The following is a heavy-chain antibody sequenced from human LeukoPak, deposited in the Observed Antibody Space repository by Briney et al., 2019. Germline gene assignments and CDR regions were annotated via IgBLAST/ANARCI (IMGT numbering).Heavy chain of an antibody. CDR2: IWYDGSKK. CDR3: ARDLIVVDDAFDI. Sequence: PGGSLRLPCAASGFTFSSYGMHWVRQAPGKGLEWVAVIWYDGSKKYYADSVKGRFTISRDNYKNTLYLQMNSLRPEDTAVYHCARDLIVVDDAFDIWGQGTMVTVSS. V-gene: IGHV3-33*01. CDR1: GFTFSSYG. J-gene: IGHJ3*02. D-gene: IGHD3-22*01.